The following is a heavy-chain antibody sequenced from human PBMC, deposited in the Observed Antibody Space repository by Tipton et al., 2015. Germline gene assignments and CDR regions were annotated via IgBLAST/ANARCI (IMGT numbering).Heavy chain of an antibody. V-gene: IGHV3-7*01. J-gene: IGHJ6*02. CDR3: AREGSGYSSGWVYYYYGMDV. D-gene: IGHD6-19*01. Sequence: SLRLSCAASGLTFSSFWMSWVRQAPGKGLEWVAHINPDGSGTYYADSLKGRFTISRDNAKNSLYPQMNSLRAEDTAVYYCAREGSGYSSGWVYYYYGMDVWGQGTTVTVSS. CDR2: INPDGSGT. CDR1: GLTFSSFW.